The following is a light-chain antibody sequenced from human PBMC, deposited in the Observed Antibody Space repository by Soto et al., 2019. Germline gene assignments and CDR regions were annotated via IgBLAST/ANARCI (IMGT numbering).Light chain of an antibody. CDR2: DVS. V-gene: IGLV2-14*01. CDR1: SSDFGGYNY. CDR3: SSYTSSSIPYV. Sequence: SVLTQPASLSGSPGQSIPISCTGTSSDFGGYNYVSWYQQHPGKAPKLMIYDVSNRPSGVSNRFSGSKSGNTASLTISGLQAEDEADYYCSSYTSSSIPYVFGTGTKVTVL. J-gene: IGLJ1*01.